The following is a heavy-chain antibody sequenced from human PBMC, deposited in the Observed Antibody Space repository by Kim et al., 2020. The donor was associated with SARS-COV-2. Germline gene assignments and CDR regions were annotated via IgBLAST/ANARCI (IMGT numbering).Heavy chain of an antibody. CDR2: IYSGGST. CDR1: GFTVSSNY. Sequence: GGSLRLSCAASGFTVSSNYMSWVRQAPGKGLEWVSVIYSGGSTYYADSVKGRFTISRDNSKNTLYLQMNSLRAEDTAVYYCARDFWGTTFKYGDYGYWGQGTLVTVSS. CDR3: ARDFWGTTFKYGDYGY. D-gene: IGHD4-17*01. V-gene: IGHV3-53*01. J-gene: IGHJ4*02.